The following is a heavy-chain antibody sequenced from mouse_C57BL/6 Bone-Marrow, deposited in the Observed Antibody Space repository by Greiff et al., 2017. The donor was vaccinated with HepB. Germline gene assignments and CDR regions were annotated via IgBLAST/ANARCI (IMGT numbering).Heavy chain of an antibody. CDR1: GYAFSSSW. J-gene: IGHJ2*01. Sequence: VQLKESGPELVKPGASVKISCKASGYAFSSSWMNWVEQRPGKGLEWIGRIYPGDGDTNYNGKFKGKATLTADKSSSTAYMQLSSLTSEDSAVYFCARWGTTVDYWGQGTTLTVSS. CDR3: ARWGTTVDY. CDR2: IYPGDGDT. D-gene: IGHD2-14*01. V-gene: IGHV1-82*01.